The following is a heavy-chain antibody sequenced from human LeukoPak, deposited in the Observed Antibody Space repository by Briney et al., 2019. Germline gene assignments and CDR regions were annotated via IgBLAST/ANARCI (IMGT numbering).Heavy chain of an antibody. CDR3: ARGGVFTNPLRWGTFDY. CDR2: IYTSGST. D-gene: IGHD3-16*01. J-gene: IGHJ4*02. Sequence: PSETLSLTCTVSGGSISSYYWSWIRQPAGKGLEWIGRIYTSGSTNYNPSLKSRVTMSVDTSKNQFSLKLSSVTAADTAVYYCARGGVFTNPLRWGTFDYWGQGTLVTVSS. CDR1: GGSISSYY. V-gene: IGHV4-4*07.